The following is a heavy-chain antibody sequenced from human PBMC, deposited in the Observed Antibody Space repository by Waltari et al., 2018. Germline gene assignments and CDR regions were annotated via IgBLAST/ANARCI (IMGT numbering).Heavy chain of an antibody. Sequence: QVQLQESGPGLVTPSETLSLTCDVSGYAINSGFYWGWIRQPPGKGLEWSSTIYHSGDVFYNPSLASRLTTSMDTSKNQFSLKLKSVTAADTAVYYCMRQVRGYCTSAACRRLESWGRGTLVTVSS. D-gene: IGHD2-2*03. CDR2: IYHSGDV. V-gene: IGHV4-38-2*01. CDR3: MRQVRGYCTSAACRRLES. J-gene: IGHJ4*02. CDR1: GYAINSGFY.